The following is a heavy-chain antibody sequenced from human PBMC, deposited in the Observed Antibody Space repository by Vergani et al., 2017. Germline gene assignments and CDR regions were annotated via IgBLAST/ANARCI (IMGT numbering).Heavy chain of an antibody. J-gene: IGHJ4*02. D-gene: IGHD3-16*01. CDR1: GFTFSSYG. Sequence: QVHLVESGGGVVQPGRSLRLSCAASGFTFSSYGMHWVRQAPGKGLEWVAVISYDGSNRYYADSVKGRFTISRDFSKNTLYLQMNSLRTDDTATYYCAKHFRGWGIDYWGQGTQVIVSS. V-gene: IGHV3-30*18. CDR2: ISYDGSNR. CDR3: AKHFRGWGIDY.